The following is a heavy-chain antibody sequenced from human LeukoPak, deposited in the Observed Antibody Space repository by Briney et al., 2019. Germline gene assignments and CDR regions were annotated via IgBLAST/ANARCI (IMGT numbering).Heavy chain of an antibody. J-gene: IGHJ4*02. Sequence: GGSLRLSCAASGFTFSSYAMHWVRQAPGKGLEWVAVISHDGSNKYYADSVKGRFTISRDNSKNTLYLQMNSPRAEDTAVYYCARVVRYSSGWYYFDYWGQGTLVTVSS. CDR3: ARVVRYSSGWYYFDY. V-gene: IGHV3-30-3*01. CDR2: ISHDGSNK. CDR1: GFTFSSYA. D-gene: IGHD6-19*01.